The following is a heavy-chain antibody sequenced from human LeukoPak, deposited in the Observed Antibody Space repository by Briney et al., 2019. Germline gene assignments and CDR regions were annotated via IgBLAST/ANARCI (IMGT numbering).Heavy chain of an antibody. D-gene: IGHD4-23*01. CDR2: INPSGGST. J-gene: IGHJ5*02. V-gene: IGHV1-46*01. CDR3: ARETSVVTEPNNWFDP. Sequence: ASVKVSCKASGYTFTSYYMQWVRQAPGHGLEWMGIINPSGGSTSYAQKFQGRVTMTRDTSTSTVYMELSSLRSEDTAVYYCARETSVVTEPNNWFDPWGQGTLVTVSS. CDR1: GYTFTSYY.